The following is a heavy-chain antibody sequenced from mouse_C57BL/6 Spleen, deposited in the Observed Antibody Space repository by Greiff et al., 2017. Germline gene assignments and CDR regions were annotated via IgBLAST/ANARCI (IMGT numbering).Heavy chain of an antibody. V-gene: IGHV5-16*01. D-gene: IGHD1-1*01. CDR2: INYDGSST. CDR3: ARANYGSSYFDY. J-gene: IGHJ2*01. CDR1: GFTFSDYY. Sequence: EVQRVESEGGLVQPGRSMKLSCTASGFTFSDYYMAWVRQVPEKGLEWVANINYDGSSTYYLDSLKSRFIISRDNAKNILYLQMSSLKSEDTATYYCARANYGSSYFDYWGQGTTLTVSS.